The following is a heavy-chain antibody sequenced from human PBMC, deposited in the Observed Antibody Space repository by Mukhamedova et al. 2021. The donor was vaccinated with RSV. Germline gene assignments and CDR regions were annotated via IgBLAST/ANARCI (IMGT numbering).Heavy chain of an antibody. J-gene: IGHJ1*01. Sequence: NPSLKSRVTISVDRSKNQFSLKLISVTAADTAVYYCARDLEMATVPYFQNWGQGTLVTVSS. D-gene: IGHD5-24*01. V-gene: IGHV4-59*01. CDR3: ARDLEMATVPYFQN.